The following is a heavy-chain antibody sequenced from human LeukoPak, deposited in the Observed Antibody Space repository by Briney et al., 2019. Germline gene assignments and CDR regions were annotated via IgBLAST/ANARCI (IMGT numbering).Heavy chain of an antibody. D-gene: IGHD6-19*01. CDR2: IIPIFGTA. V-gene: IGHV1-69*05. Sequence: ASVKVSCKASGGTFSSYAISWVRQAPGQGLEWMGGIIPIFGTANYAQKFQGRVTITTDESTSTAYMELSSLRSEDTAVYYCARGPRLAPYYYYYYYMDVWGKGTTVTVSS. CDR3: ARGPRLAPYYYYYYYMDV. J-gene: IGHJ6*03. CDR1: GGTFSSYA.